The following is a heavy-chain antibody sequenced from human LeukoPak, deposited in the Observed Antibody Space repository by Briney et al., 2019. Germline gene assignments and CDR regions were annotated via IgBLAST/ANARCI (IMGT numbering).Heavy chain of an antibody. D-gene: IGHD5-18*01. CDR1: GFTFSDYY. CDR2: ISSSGSTI. CDR3: ARAKAVDTAMVIGY. V-gene: IGHV3-11*01. J-gene: IGHJ4*02. Sequence: PGGSLRLSCAASGFTFSDYYMSWIRQAPGKGLEWVSYISSSGSTIYYADSVKGRFTISRDNAKNSLYLQMNSLRAEDTAVYYCARAKAVDTAMVIGYWGQGTLVTVSS.